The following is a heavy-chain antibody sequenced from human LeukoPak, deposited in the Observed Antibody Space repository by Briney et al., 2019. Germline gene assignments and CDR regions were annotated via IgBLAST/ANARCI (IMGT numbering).Heavy chain of an antibody. J-gene: IGHJ6*04. D-gene: IGHD6-19*01. V-gene: IGHV6-1*01. CDR2: TYYRSKWYN. Sequence: SQTLSLTCAISGDSVSSNTAAWNWIRQSPSRGLECLGRTYYRSKWYNDYAVSVKSRITINPDTSKNQFSLQLNSVTPEDAAVYYCARQYSSGWYYYYGLDVWGKGTTVTVSS. CDR1: GDSVSSNTAA. CDR3: ARQYSSGWYYYYGLDV.